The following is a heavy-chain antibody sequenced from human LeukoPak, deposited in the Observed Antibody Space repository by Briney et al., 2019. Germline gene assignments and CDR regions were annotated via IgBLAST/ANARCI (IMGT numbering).Heavy chain of an antibody. D-gene: IGHD6-13*01. Sequence: SETLSLTCAVYGGSFSGYYWSWIRQPPGKGLEWIGEINHSGSTNYNPSLKSRVTISVDTSKNQFSLKLSSVTAADTAVYYCASGVAAAGTFWFDPWGQGTLVTVSS. J-gene: IGHJ5*02. CDR2: INHSGST. CDR1: GGSFSGYY. CDR3: ASGVAAAGTFWFDP. V-gene: IGHV4-34*01.